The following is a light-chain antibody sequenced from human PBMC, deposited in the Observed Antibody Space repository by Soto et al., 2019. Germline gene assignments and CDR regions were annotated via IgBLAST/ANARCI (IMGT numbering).Light chain of an antibody. CDR1: QSVRTY. V-gene: IGKV3-20*01. J-gene: IGKJ4*01. CDR3: QQFSSYPLT. CDR2: GAS. Sequence: EIVLTQSPATLSLSPGERATLSCRASQSVRTYLAWYQQKPGQAPRLLIYGASSRATGIPDRFSGGGSGTDFTLTISRLEPEDFAVYYCQQFSSYPLTFGGGTKVDIK.